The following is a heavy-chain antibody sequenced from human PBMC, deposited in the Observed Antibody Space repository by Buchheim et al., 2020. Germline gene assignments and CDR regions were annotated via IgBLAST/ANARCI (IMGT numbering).Heavy chain of an antibody. CDR2: ISSSSSTI. Sequence: EVQLVESGGGLVQPGGSLRLSCAASGFTFSSYSMNWVRQAPGKGLEWVSYISSSSSTIYYADSVKGRFTISRANAKNSLYLQMNSLRDEDTAVYYCAREGLGYCSGGSCYQYYFDYWGQGTL. CDR1: GFTFSSYS. D-gene: IGHD2-15*01. J-gene: IGHJ4*02. CDR3: AREGLGYCSGGSCYQYYFDY. V-gene: IGHV3-48*02.